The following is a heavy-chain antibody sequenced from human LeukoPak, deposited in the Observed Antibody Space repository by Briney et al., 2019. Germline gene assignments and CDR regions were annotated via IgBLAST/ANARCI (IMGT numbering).Heavy chain of an antibody. CDR3: ARELRRGGKQLGDYFDY. CDR1: GYTFTSNY. J-gene: IGHJ4*02. V-gene: IGHV1-46*01. D-gene: IGHD1-1*01. Sequence: GSVKVSCKASGYTFTSNYLHWVRQAPGQGPQWMGRINPSDGSTRYAQKFQGRVTMTRDTSTSTVYMELSSLRSEDTAVFFCARELRRGGKQLGDYFDYWGQGTLVTVSS. CDR2: INPSDGST.